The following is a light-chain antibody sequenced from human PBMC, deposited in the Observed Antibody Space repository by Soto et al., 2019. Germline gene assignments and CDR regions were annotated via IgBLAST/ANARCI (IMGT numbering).Light chain of an antibody. CDR2: EVI. Sequence: QAVVTQPASVSGSPGQSITISCTGSSSDVGGYSYVSWYQQYPGKAPKLMIYEVINRPSGVSNRFSGSKSGNTASLTISGLQADDEADYYCSSYTNSDTWVFGGGTKVTVL. CDR1: SSDVGGYSY. V-gene: IGLV2-14*01. J-gene: IGLJ3*02. CDR3: SSYTNSDTWV.